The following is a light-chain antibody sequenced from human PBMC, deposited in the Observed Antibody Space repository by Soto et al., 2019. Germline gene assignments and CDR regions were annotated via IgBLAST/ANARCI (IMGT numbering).Light chain of an antibody. CDR1: QGINRW. CDR3: QQADTFPIT. V-gene: IGKV1D-12*01. J-gene: IGKJ5*01. CDR2: DAS. Sequence: DIQMTQSPSSVSASVGDRVTITCRASQGINRWLAWYQQKLGKAPKLLIFDASSLQSGVPSRFSGSGSGTDFTLTISSLQPEDFAVYYCQQADTFPITFGQGTRLEIK.